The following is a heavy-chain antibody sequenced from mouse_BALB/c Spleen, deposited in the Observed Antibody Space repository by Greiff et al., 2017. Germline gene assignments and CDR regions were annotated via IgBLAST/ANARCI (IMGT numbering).Heavy chain of an antibody. J-gene: IGHJ4*01. Sequence: EVQLVESGGGLVQPGGSRKLSCAASGFTFSSFGMHWVRQAPEKGLEWVAYISSGSSTIYYADTVKGRFTISRDNPKNTLFLQMTSLRSEDTAMYYCARYYGYGFYAMDYWGQGTSVTVSS. D-gene: IGHD1-2*01. CDR2: ISSGSSTI. CDR1: GFTFSSFG. V-gene: IGHV5-17*02. CDR3: ARYYGYGFYAMDY.